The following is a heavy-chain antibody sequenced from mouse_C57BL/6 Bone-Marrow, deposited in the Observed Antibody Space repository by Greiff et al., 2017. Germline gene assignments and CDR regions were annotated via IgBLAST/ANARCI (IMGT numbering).Heavy chain of an antibody. CDR1: GFSLSTSGMG. CDR2: IYWDDAK. CDR3: ARSRAGYYFYS. Sequence: VKLVESGPGILQSSQSLSLTCSSSGFSLSTSGMGVSWIRQPSGLGLEWMVHIYWDDAKCSNPSLKSRLTTSKDTSRNQVFLQITSRDTADAATYYCARSRAGYYFYSWGQGTTLTVSS. D-gene: IGHD3-3*01. J-gene: IGHJ2*01. V-gene: IGHV8-12*01.